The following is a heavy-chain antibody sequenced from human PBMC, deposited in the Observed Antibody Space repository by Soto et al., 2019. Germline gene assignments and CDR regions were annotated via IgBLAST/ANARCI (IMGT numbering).Heavy chain of an antibody. CDR2: IRYSGST. D-gene: IGHD3-10*01. J-gene: IGHJ4*02. Sequence: QVQLQESGPGLVKPSQTLSLTCTVSGVSISTGGYYWTWIRQHPGKGLEWTGNIRYSGSTNYNSSLKSRLTISVDKSKNQFSLKLSSVTAADTAVYYCARDKDYGFDFWGQGTLVTVSS. CDR3: ARDKDYGFDF. CDR1: GVSISTGGYY. V-gene: IGHV4-31*03.